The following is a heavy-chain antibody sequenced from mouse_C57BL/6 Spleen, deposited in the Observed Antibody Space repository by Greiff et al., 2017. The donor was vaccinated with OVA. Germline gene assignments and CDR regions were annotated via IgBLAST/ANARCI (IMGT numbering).Heavy chain of an antibody. D-gene: IGHD2-4*01. CDR1: GYAFTNYL. Sequence: QVHVKQSGAELVRPGTSVKVSCKASGYAFTNYLIEWVKQRPGQGLEWIGVINPGSGGTNYNEKFKGKATLTADKSSSTAYMQLSSLTSEDSAVYFCARSYYDYDWFAYWGQGTLVTVSA. CDR2: INPGSGGT. V-gene: IGHV1-54*01. CDR3: ARSYYDYDWFAY. J-gene: IGHJ3*01.